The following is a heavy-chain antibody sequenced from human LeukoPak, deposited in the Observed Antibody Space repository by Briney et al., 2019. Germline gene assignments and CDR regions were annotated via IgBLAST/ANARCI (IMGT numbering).Heavy chain of an antibody. CDR1: GGSISIGAYY. J-gene: IGHJ5*02. D-gene: IGHD3-10*01. CDR3: ARIYYYGSGRAANWFDP. Sequence: PQTLSLTCTLSGGSISIGAYYWSWIRHHPGKGLEWIGYIYYSGSTYYNPSLKSRVTISVDTSKNQFSLKLSSVTAADTAVYYCARIYYYGSGRAANWFDPWGQGTLVTVSS. V-gene: IGHV4-31*03. CDR2: IYYSGST.